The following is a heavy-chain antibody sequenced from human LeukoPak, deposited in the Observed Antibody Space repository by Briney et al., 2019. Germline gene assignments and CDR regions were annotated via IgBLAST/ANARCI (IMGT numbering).Heavy chain of an antibody. J-gene: IGHJ2*01. V-gene: IGHV3-23*01. CDR3: AKYGSGQLCLLCWYFDF. Sequence: GSQRLSCAASGYTFYNYAVTWVRQAPGKGLEWGSSISRYGASTHYADSVKGRFTISRDHSKNKVFLQMGSLGADDKDGYFCAKYGSGQLCLLCWYFDFWGNGTLVSVSS. CDR1: GYTFYNYA. CDR2: ISRYGAST. D-gene: IGHD3-16*01.